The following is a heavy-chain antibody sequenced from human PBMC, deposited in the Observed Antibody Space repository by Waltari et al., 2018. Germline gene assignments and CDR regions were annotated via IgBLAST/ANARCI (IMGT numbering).Heavy chain of an antibody. V-gene: IGHV3-7*01. CDR3: VRNRDYHMFDV. Sequence: EVQLVESGGGLVQPGGSLRLSCAAYGYIFTNYWMSWVRQAPGKRPEWVADIMKDGGYKVHLESVEGRFTIARDNAEKIVYLQMNSLRVDDTAVYYCVRNRDYHMFDVWGQGTMVTVSS. J-gene: IGHJ3*01. CDR1: GYIFTNYW. D-gene: IGHD3-10*02. CDR2: IMKDGGYK.